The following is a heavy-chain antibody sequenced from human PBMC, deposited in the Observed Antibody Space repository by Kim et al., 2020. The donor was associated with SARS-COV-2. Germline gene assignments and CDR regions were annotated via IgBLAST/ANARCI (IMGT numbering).Heavy chain of an antibody. CDR2: IYYSGNT. V-gene: IGHV4-59*13. J-gene: IGHJ4*02. D-gene: IGHD5-18*01. CDR1: GGSISSYY. Sequence: SETLSLTCTVSGGSISSYYWSWIRQPPGKGLEWIGYIYYSGNTNYNPSLKSRVTISVDTSKNQFSLKLSSVTAADTAVYYCARGRPTIGYSYGYNDYWGQGTLVTVSS. CDR3: ARGRPTIGYSYGYNDY.